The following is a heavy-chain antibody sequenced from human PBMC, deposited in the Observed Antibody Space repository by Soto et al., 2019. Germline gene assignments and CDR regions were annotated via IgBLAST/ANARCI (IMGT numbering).Heavy chain of an antibody. CDR2: IYPGDSDT. CDR1: GYSFTSYW. Sequence: GASLKISCQGSGYSFTSYWIGWVRQMPGKGLEWMGIIYPGDSDTRYSPSFQGQVTISADKSISTAYLQWSSLKASDTAMYYCARSRRLGMRAFDIWGQGTMVTVSS. D-gene: IGHD1-1*01. CDR3: ARSRRLGMRAFDI. J-gene: IGHJ3*02. V-gene: IGHV5-51*01.